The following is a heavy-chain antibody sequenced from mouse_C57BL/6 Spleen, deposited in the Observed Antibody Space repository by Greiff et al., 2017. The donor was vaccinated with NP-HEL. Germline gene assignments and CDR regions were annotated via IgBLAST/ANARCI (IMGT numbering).Heavy chain of an antibody. CDR2: IHPNSGST. CDR1: GYTFTSYW. V-gene: IGHV1-64*01. D-gene: IGHD2-3*01. CDR3: ARSRWLTDAMDY. J-gene: IGHJ4*01. Sequence: QVQLQQPGAELVKPGASVKLSCKASGYTFTSYWMHWVKQRPGQGLEWIGMIHPNSGSTNYNEKFKSKATLTVDKSSSTAYMQLSSLTSEDSAVYYCARSRWLTDAMDYWGQGTSVTVSS.